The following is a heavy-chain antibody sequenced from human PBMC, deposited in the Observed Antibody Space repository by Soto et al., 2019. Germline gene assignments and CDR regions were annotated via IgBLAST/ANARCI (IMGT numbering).Heavy chain of an antibody. CDR1: GYTFTGYA. CDR3: ARGYCSSTSCQYYFDF. Sequence: QVQLVQSGAEVKKPGASVKVSCKASGYTFTGYAIHWVRQAPGQRHEWMGWINGGNGDTKYSQKFQGRVTITRDTAASTAYMELTSLGSEDTAVYHCARGYCSSTSCQYYFDFWGQGTLVTVSS. J-gene: IGHJ4*02. V-gene: IGHV1-3*01. D-gene: IGHD2-2*01. CDR2: INGGNGDT.